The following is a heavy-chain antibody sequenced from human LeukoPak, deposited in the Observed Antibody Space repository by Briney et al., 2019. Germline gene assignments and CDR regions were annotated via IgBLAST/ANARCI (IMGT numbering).Heavy chain of an antibody. Sequence: PGGSLRLSCAASGFTFSNYSMNWVRQAPGKGLEWVSYISTSSNTIHYADSVKGRFTISRDNAKNSLYLQMSSLRDEDTAVYYCARDRGTSGYLPWGQGTLVTVSS. CDR1: GFTFSNYS. CDR2: ISTSSNTI. V-gene: IGHV3-48*02. J-gene: IGHJ5*02. CDR3: ARDRGTSGYLP. D-gene: IGHD3-22*01.